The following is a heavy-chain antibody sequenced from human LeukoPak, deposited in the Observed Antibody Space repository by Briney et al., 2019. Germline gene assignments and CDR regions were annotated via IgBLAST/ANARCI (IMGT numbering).Heavy chain of an antibody. J-gene: IGHJ5*02. CDR1: GYTFTGYY. D-gene: IGHD2-2*01. Sequence: GASVKVSCKASGYTFTGYYMHWVRQAPGQGLEWMGRINPNSCGTKYAHKSQGRVTMTRDTSISTAYMELSRLRSDDTAVYYCARPHCSSTSCYAETQNWFDPWGQGTLVTVSS. CDR3: ARPHCSSTSCYAETQNWFDP. V-gene: IGHV1-2*06. CDR2: INPNSCGT.